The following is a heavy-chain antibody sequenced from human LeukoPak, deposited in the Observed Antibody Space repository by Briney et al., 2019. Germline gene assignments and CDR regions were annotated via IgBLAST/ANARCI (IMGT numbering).Heavy chain of an antibody. CDR1: GGSISSYY. D-gene: IGHD3-10*01. Sequence: SETLSLTCTVSGGSISSYYWSWIRQPAGKGLEWIGRIYTSGSTNYNPSLKSRVTMSVDTSKTQFSLKLSSVTAADTAVYYCARNYYGSGSYYTRNWFDPWGQGTLVTVSS. CDR3: ARNYYGSGSYYTRNWFDP. J-gene: IGHJ5*02. CDR2: IYTSGST. V-gene: IGHV4-4*07.